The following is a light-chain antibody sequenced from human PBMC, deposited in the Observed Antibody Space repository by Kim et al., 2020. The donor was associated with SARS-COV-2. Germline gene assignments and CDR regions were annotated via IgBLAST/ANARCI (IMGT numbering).Light chain of an antibody. CDR3: SSQTITSTWV. Sequence: GQSVTSSCTGTSSDVGSYNRVSWYQQPPGTAPKLIIYEVSNRPSGVPDRFSGSKSGNTASLTISGLQAEDEADYYCSSQTITSTWVFGGGTQLTVL. V-gene: IGLV2-18*02. CDR2: EVS. J-gene: IGLJ3*02. CDR1: SSDVGSYNR.